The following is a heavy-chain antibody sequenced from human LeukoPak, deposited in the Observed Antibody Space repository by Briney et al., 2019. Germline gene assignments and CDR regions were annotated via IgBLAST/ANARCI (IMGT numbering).Heavy chain of an antibody. D-gene: IGHD3-22*01. Sequence: SETLSLTCTVSGGSISNYYWSWIRQPPGKGLEWIGYIYYSGSTNYNPSLKSRVTISVDTSKNQFSLKLSSVTAADTAVYYCARDGAGDSSGKYYFDFWGQGTLVTVSS. CDR3: ARDGAGDSSGKYYFDF. CDR2: IYYSGST. V-gene: IGHV4-59*12. J-gene: IGHJ4*02. CDR1: GGSISNYY.